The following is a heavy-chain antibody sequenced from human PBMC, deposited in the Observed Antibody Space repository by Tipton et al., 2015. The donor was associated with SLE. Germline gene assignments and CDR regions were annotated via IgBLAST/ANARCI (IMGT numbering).Heavy chain of an antibody. D-gene: IGHD6-13*01. CDR1: GGSISSSSYY. Sequence: TLSLTCTVSGGSISSSSYYWGWIRQPPGKGLEWIGSIYYSGSTNYNPSLKSRVTISVDTSKNQFSLKLSSVTAADTSVYYCARRGDYRSSWYVASYYYMDVWGKGTTVTVSS. CDR3: ARRGDYRSSWYVASYYYMDV. CDR2: IYYSGST. J-gene: IGHJ6*03. V-gene: IGHV4-39*07.